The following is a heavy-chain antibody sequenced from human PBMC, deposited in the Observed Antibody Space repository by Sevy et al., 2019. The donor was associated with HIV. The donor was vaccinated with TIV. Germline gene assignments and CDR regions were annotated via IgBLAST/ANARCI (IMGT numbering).Heavy chain of an antibody. CDR3: VRGLQTHCDRTACPLDH. CDR1: GFSFSGSN. J-gene: IGHJ5*02. CDR2: IGTLGDT. V-gene: IGHV3-13*01. Sequence: GGSLRLSCAGYGFSFSGSNMHWVRQPTGKGLEWISSIGTLGDTFYADSVKGRFTISRDNAKSSLYLEMSSLRAGDTDLYYCVRGLQTHCDRTACPLDHWGQGTLVTVSS. D-gene: IGHD2-21*01.